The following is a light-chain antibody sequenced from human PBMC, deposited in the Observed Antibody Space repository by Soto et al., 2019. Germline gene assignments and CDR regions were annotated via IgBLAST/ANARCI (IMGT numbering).Light chain of an antibody. Sequence: QSALAQPASVSGSLGQSITISCTGTSSDVGAFNFVSWYQHHPDKTPTLLIYDVTNRPSGVSNRFSGSKSGNTASLTISGLQAEYEAHYYCSSFTRSNTLVFGGGSRLTVL. J-gene: IGLJ3*02. V-gene: IGLV2-14*01. CDR1: SSDVGAFNF. CDR3: SSFTRSNTLV. CDR2: DVT.